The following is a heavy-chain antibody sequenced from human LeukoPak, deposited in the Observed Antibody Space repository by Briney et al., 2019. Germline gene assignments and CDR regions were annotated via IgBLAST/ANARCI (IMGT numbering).Heavy chain of an antibody. D-gene: IGHD3-3*01. J-gene: IGHJ4*02. CDR1: GFTFSSYG. CDR3: AKEFTIFGGPGYFDS. Sequence: GRSLRLSCAASGFTFSSYGMHWVRQAAGKGLDWVAFMRYDGSNKYYADSVKGRFTISRDNSKNTLYLQMNSLRAEDTAVYYCAKEFTIFGGPGYFDSWGQGALVTVSS. V-gene: IGHV3-30*02. CDR2: MRYDGSNK.